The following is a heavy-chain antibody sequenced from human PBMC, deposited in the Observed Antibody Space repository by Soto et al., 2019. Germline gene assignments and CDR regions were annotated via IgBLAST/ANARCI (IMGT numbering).Heavy chain of an antibody. CDR3: ARHGSGHPVGYCSSTSCYGVYGMDV. V-gene: IGHV4-39*01. CDR1: GSSISSSSYY. CDR2: IYYSGST. D-gene: IGHD2-2*01. Sequence: SETLSLTCTVSGSSISSSSYYRGWIRQPPGKGLERIGCIYYSGSTYYNPSLKSRVTISVDTSKNQFSLKLSSVTAADTAVYYCARHGSGHPVGYCSSTSCYGVYGMDVWGQGTTVTVSS. J-gene: IGHJ6*02.